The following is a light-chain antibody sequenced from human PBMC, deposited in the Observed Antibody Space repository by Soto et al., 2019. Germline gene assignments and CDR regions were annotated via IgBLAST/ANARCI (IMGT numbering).Light chain of an antibody. J-gene: IGKJ4*01. CDR1: QSVSFSY. CDR3: QQYGSSPLT. V-gene: IGKV3-20*01. CDR2: GAS. Sequence: EIVLTQSPGTLSLSPGDGATLSCRASQSVSFSYLAWYQQKPGQAPRLLIYGASSRATGIPDRFSGSESGTDFTLTISRLEPEDFAVYYCQQYGSSPLTFGGRTQVEI.